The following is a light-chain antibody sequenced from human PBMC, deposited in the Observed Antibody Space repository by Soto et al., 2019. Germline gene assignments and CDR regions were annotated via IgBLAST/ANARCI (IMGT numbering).Light chain of an antibody. J-gene: IGLJ1*01. Sequence: QSALTLPPSASGSPGQSVTISCTGSSSDVGGYNYVSWYQQHPGKAPKLMINDVIKRPSGVPDRFSGSKSGTTASLTVSGLQSEDEAYYYCSSYTGSNTLGVFGTGTKLTVL. CDR3: SSYTGSNTLGV. CDR2: DVI. V-gene: IGLV2-8*01. CDR1: SSDVGGYNY.